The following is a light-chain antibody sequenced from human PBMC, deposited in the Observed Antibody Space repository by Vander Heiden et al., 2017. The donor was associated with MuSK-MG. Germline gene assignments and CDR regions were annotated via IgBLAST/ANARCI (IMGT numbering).Light chain of an antibody. J-gene: IGKJ4*01. CDR3: QQANSFPLT. CDR1: QGVGNW. V-gene: IGKV1-12*01. Sequence: DSQMTQSPSSVSASVGDRVSITCRASQGVGNWLAWYQQKLGKAPQLLIYAVSSLQSGVPSRFSGSGSGTAFTLTISSLQPEDIATYYCQQANSFPLTFGGGTEVQIK. CDR2: AVS.